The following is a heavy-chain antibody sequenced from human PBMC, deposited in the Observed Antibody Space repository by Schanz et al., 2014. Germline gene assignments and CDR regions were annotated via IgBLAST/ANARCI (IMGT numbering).Heavy chain of an antibody. V-gene: IGHV3-7*01. J-gene: IGHJ4*02. CDR3: ARDGNYYGSRNYYKTPYYFDY. CDR2: IKQDGSEK. D-gene: IGHD3-10*01. CDR1: GFTFSKYW. Sequence: EVQLVESGGGLVQPGGSLRLSCGGSGFTFSKYWMSWVRQAPGKGLEWVANIKQDGSEKYYVDAVKGRLTISRDNAKNSMYLHMKSLRGEDTAIYYCARDGNYYGSRNYYKTPYYFDYWGQGTLGTVSS.